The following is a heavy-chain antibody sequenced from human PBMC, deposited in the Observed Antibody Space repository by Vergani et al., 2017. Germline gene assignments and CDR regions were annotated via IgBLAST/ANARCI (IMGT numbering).Heavy chain of an antibody. V-gene: IGHV4-59*01. CDR2: IYYSGST. CDR3: ASDTLVTTMFGVVTSGGMDV. Sequence: QVQLQESGPGLVKPSETLSLTCTVSGGSISSYYWSWIRQPPGKGLEWIGYIYYSGSTNYNPSLKSRVTISVDTSKNQFSLKLSSVTAADTAVYYCASDTLVTTMFGVVTSGGMDVWGQETTVTVSS. J-gene: IGHJ6*02. CDR1: GGSISSYY. D-gene: IGHD3-3*01.